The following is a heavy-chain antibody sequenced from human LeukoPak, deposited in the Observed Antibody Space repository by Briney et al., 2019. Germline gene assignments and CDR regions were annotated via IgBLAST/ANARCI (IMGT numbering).Heavy chain of an antibody. CDR1: GFTVSSNY. CDR3: ARLGIFGVVDS. Sequence: PGGSLRLSCAASGFTVSSNYMSWVRQAPGKGLEWVSVIYSGGSTYYADSVKGRFTISRDNSKNTLYLQMNSLRAEDTAVYYCARLGIFGVVDSWGQGTLLTVSS. D-gene: IGHD3-3*01. CDR2: IYSGGST. V-gene: IGHV3-66*02. J-gene: IGHJ4*02.